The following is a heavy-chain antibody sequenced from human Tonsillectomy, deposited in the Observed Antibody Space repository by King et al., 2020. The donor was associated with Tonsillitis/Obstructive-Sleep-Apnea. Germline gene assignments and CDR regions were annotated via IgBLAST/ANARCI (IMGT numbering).Heavy chain of an antibody. CDR2: ISYDGSNK. Sequence: VQLVESGGGVVQPGRSLRLSCAASGFTFSSYAMHWVRQAPGKGLEWVAVISYDGSNKYYADSVKGRFTISRDNSKNTLYLQMNSLRAEDTAVYYCARDSISLSVVVTAGSPNAFDIWGQGTMVTVSS. V-gene: IGHV3-30*04. D-gene: IGHD3-22*01. J-gene: IGHJ3*02. CDR3: ARDSISLSVVVTAGSPNAFDI. CDR1: GFTFSSYA.